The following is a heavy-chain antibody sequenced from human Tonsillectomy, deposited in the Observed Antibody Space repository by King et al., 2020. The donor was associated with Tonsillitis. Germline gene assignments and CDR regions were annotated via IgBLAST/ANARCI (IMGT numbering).Heavy chain of an antibody. CDR3: ARAARRPDQ. CDR1: GFTFSSYW. J-gene: IGHJ5*02. D-gene: IGHD6-6*01. Sequence: VQLVESGGGLVQPGGSLRLSCEASGFTFSSYWMTWVRQAPGKGLEWVANIKQDGSEKYYVDSVKGRFTIARDNAKNSLSLQMKSLRAEDTAVYYCARAARRPDQWGQGTLVTVSS. CDR2: IKQDGSEK. V-gene: IGHV3-7*03.